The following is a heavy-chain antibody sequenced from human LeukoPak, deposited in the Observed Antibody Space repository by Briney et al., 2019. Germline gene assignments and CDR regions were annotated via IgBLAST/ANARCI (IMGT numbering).Heavy chain of an antibody. CDR1: GGSFSGYY. CDR3: ASAYDSSGYSHYFDY. Sequence: SETLSLTCAVYGGSFSGYYWSWIRQPPGQELEWIGEINHSGSTNYNPSLKSRVTISVDTSKNQFSLKLSSVTAADTAVYYCASAYDSSGYSHYFDYWGQGTLVTVSS. CDR2: INHSGST. V-gene: IGHV4-34*01. D-gene: IGHD3-22*01. J-gene: IGHJ4*02.